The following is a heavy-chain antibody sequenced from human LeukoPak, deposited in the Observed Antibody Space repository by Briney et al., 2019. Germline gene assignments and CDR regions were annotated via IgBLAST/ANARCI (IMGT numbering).Heavy chain of an antibody. V-gene: IGHV3-21*01. CDR3: ARDPTPYYDFWSGYYRDPNYYYYMDV. CDR2: ISSSSSYI. CDR1: GFTFSSYS. Sequence: GGSLRLSCAASGFTFSSYSMNWVRQAPGKGLEWVSSISSSSSYIYYADSVKGRFTISRDNAKNSLYLQMNSLRAEHTAVYYCARDPTPYYDFWSGYYRDPNYYYYMDVWGKGTTVTVSS. D-gene: IGHD3-3*01. J-gene: IGHJ6*03.